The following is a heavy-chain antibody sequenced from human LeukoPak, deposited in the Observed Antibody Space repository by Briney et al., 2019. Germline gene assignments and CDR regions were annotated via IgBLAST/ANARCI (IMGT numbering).Heavy chain of an antibody. D-gene: IGHD3-16*01. CDR1: GFTFDDYA. CDR2: ISGDGGST. CDR3: AGVEGGDWFDP. V-gene: IGHV3-43*02. Sequence: PGGSLRLSCAASGFTFDDYAMHWVRQAPGKGLEWVSLISGDGGSTYYADSVKGRFTISRDNSKNTLYLQMNSLRPEDTAVYYCAGVEGGDWFDPWGQGTLVTVSS. J-gene: IGHJ5*02.